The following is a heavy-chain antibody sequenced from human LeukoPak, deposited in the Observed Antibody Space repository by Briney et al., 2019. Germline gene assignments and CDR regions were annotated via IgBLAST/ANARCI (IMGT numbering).Heavy chain of an antibody. CDR3: ARVVPNFDWPYYYYYYMDV. CDR2: IYYSRST. CDR1: GGSISSYY. V-gene: IGHV4-59*01. Sequence: SETLSLTCTVSGGSISSYYWSWIRQPPGKGLEWIGYIYYSRSTNYNPSLKSRVTISVDTSKNQFSLKLSSVTAADTAVYYCARVVPNFDWPYYYYYYMDVWGKGTTVTISS. J-gene: IGHJ6*03. D-gene: IGHD3-9*01.